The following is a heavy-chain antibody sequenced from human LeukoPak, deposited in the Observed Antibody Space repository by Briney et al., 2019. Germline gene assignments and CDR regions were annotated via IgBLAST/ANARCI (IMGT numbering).Heavy chain of an antibody. J-gene: IGHJ4*02. Sequence: SETLSLTCPVSGASFSRYYWGWIRQPAGKGLEWVGRIYTSGNTNYNPSLKSRVTMSIDTSKNQFSLKLTSVTAADTAVHYCARGAETTSFDSWGQGTLVTVSS. CDR1: GASFSRYY. V-gene: IGHV4-4*07. CDR3: ARGAETTSFDS. CDR2: IYTSGNT. D-gene: IGHD1-7*01.